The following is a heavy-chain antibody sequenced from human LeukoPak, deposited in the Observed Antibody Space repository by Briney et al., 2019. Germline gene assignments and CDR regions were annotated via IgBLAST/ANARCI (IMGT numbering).Heavy chain of an antibody. D-gene: IGHD2-8*01. CDR2: ISGSGGST. J-gene: IGHJ6*02. CDR3: ARSYDLYGMDV. Sequence: SGGSLRLSCAASGFTFSSYWMSWVRQAPGKGLEWVSGISGSGGSTYYADSVKGRFTISRDNAKNSLYLQMNSLRAEDTAVYYCARSYDLYGMDVWGQGTTVTVSS. V-gene: IGHV3-23*01. CDR1: GFTFSSYW.